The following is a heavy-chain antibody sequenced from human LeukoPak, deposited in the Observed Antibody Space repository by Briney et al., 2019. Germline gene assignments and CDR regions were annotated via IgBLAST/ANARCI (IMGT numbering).Heavy chain of an antibody. CDR2: IIPIFGTA. V-gene: IGHV1-69*13. Sequence: GASVKVSCKASGGTFSSYAISWVRQAPGQGLEWMGGIIPIFGTANYAQKFQGRVTITADESTSTAYMELSSLRSEDTAVYYCARDRGGTMIRGVTTHYFDYWGQGTLVTVSS. J-gene: IGHJ4*02. D-gene: IGHD3-10*01. CDR1: GGTFSSYA. CDR3: ARDRGGTMIRGVTTHYFDY.